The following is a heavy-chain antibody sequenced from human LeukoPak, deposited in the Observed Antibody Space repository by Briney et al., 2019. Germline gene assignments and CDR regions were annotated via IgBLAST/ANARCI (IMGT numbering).Heavy chain of an antibody. CDR2: IAYDGSRA. Sequence: GGSLRLSCAGPGFTFGGYGMHSFRQTPRKGLEWVAVIAYDGSRAFYADSVKGRFTISRDNSKNTMSVQLDDLRAEDTAVYYCTRYNNDHFDYWGQGTLVTVSS. CDR1: GFTFGGYG. J-gene: IGHJ4*02. V-gene: IGHV3-33*01. CDR3: TRYNNDHFDY. D-gene: IGHD1-14*01.